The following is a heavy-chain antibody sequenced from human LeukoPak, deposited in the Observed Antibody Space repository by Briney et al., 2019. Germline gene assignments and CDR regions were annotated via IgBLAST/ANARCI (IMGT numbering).Heavy chain of an antibody. V-gene: IGHV4-39*07. J-gene: IGHJ4*02. CDR3: ARAWIQLWTPLHFDY. CDR2: IYYSGST. Sequence: TSETLSLTCTVSGGSISSSSYYWGWIRQPPGKGLEWIGSIYYSGSTYYNPSLKSRVTISVDTSKNQFSLKLSSVTAADTAVYYCARAWIQLWTPLHFDYWGQGTLVTVSS. CDR1: GGSISSSSYY. D-gene: IGHD5-18*01.